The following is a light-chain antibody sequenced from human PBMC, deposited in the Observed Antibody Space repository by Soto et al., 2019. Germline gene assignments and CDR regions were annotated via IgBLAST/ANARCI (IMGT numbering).Light chain of an antibody. CDR1: QTINNN. Sequence: VMTQAPATLSGSPRARATLSCWASQTINNNVAWYQLKDGQVPRLLIYGASTRATDVPARFSGSGSGTEFTLTISSLQSEDFAEYHCQQYNNWPQTFGQGTKVDIK. CDR2: GAS. J-gene: IGKJ1*01. CDR3: QQYNNWPQT. V-gene: IGKV3-15*01.